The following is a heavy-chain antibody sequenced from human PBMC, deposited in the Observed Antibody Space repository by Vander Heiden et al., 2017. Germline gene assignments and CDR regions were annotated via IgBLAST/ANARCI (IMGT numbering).Heavy chain of an antibody. CDR1: GFTVSSNY. V-gene: IGHV3-53*01. Sequence: EVQLVESGGGLIQPGGSLSLSCAASGFTVSSNYMSWVSQAPGKGLEWVSVIYSGGSTYYADSVKGRFTISRDNSKNTLYLQMNSLRAEDTAVYYCASSAGVTSFDYWGQGTLVTVSS. D-gene: IGHD2-21*02. CDR3: ASSAGVTSFDY. J-gene: IGHJ4*02. CDR2: IYSGGST.